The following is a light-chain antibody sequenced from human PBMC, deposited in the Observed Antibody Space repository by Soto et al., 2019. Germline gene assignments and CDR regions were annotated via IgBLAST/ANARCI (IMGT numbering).Light chain of an antibody. CDR2: TNT. CDR1: SSNVGGNP. V-gene: IGLV1-44*01. J-gene: IGLJ1*01. Sequence: QSVLTQSPSASETPGQRVTISCSGSSSNVGGNPVNWYQHVPTTAPKLLIYTNTQRPSGVPDRFSGSKSGTSASLAISGLQSEDEADYYCASWDDSLNGPVFGTGTKV. CDR3: ASWDDSLNGPV.